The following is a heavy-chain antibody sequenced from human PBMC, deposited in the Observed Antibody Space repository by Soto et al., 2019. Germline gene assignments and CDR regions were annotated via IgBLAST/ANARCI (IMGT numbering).Heavy chain of an antibody. CDR1: GASVSSSDYY. CDR3: ARLDLYDTTVPLLY. D-gene: IGHD3-22*01. V-gene: IGHV4-39*01. J-gene: IGHJ4*02. CDR2: IYYSGST. Sequence: PSETLSLTCTVSGASVSSSDYYWGWIRQPPGKGLEWIGSIYYSGSTSYNPSLKSRVTIYADMSKSQFSLKLTSVTAADTAVYYCARLDLYDTTVPLLYWGQGTLVTVSS.